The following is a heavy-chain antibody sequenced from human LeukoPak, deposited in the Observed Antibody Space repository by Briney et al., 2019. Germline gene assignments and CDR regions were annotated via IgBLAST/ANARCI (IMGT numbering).Heavy chain of an antibody. CDR3: ARGLRVPYSSGGYGY. D-gene: IGHD6-19*01. CDR1: GGSFSGYY. Sequence: SETESLTCAVYGGSFSGYYWSWIRQPPGKGLEWIGEINHSGSTNYNPSLQSRVDISVDTSKNQFSLKLSSVTAADTAVYYCARGLRVPYSSGGYGYWGQGALVT. CDR2: INHSGST. V-gene: IGHV4-34*01. J-gene: IGHJ4*02.